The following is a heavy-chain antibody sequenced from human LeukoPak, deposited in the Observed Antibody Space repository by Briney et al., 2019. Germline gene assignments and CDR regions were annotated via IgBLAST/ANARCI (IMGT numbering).Heavy chain of an antibody. D-gene: IGHD4-23*01. J-gene: IGHJ6*03. CDR2: IYYSGST. V-gene: IGHV4-59*01. Sequence: PSETLSLTCTVSGGSISSYYWSWIRQPPGKGLEWIGYIYYSGSTNYNPSLKSRVTISVDTSKNQFSLKLSSVTAADTAVYYCARDRDGGSYYYYYMDVWGKGTTVTVSS. CDR1: GGSISSYY. CDR3: ARDRDGGSYYYYYMDV.